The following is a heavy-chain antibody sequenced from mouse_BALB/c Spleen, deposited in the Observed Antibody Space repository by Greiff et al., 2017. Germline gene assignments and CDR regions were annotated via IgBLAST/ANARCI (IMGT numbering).Heavy chain of an antibody. CDR2: ISSGGSYT. CDR3: ARQGDDGDGYFDV. Sequence: EVKLVESGGDLVKPGGSLKLSCAASGFTFSSYGMSWVRQTPDKRLEWVATISSGGSYTYYPDSVKGRFTISRDNAKNTLYLQMSSLKSEDTAMYYCARQGDDGDGYFDVWGAGTTVTVSS. V-gene: IGHV5-6*01. D-gene: IGHD2-3*01. CDR1: GFTFSSYG. J-gene: IGHJ1*01.